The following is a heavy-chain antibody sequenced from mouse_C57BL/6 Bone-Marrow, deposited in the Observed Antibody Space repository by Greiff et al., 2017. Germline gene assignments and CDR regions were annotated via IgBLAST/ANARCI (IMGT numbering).Heavy chain of an antibody. CDR1: GFTFTDYY. CDR2: IRNKANGYTT. CDR3: ARYKGDGYYFYWYFDV. V-gene: IGHV7-3*01. Sequence: EVKLVESGGGLVQPGGSLSISCAASGFTFTDYYMSWVRQPPGTALEWLGFIRNKANGYTTEYRASVKGRFTISRDNSQSILYLQMNALRAEDSATYYCARYKGDGYYFYWYFDVWGTGTTVTVSS. D-gene: IGHD2-3*01. J-gene: IGHJ1*03.